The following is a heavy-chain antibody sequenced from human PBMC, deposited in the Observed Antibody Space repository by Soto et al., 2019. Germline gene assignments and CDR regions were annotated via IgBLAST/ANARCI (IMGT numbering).Heavy chain of an antibody. D-gene: IGHD6-19*01. Sequence: PGESLKISCKGSGYSFTSYWISWVRQMPGKGLEWMGRIDPSGSYTNYSPSFQGHVTISADKSISTAYLQWSSLKASDTAMYYCARRVAVAGTGTDYYYYGMDVWGQGTTVTVSS. CDR1: GYSFTSYW. V-gene: IGHV5-10-1*01. CDR3: ARRVAVAGTGTDYYYYGMDV. CDR2: IDPSGSYT. J-gene: IGHJ6*02.